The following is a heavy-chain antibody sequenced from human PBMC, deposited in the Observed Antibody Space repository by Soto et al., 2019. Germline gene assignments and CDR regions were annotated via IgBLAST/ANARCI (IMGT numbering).Heavy chain of an antibody. J-gene: IGHJ4*02. CDR3: ARHGPQKYYYGSGSQRNFDY. Sequence: SSETLSLTCTVSGGSISSSSYYWGWIRQPPGKGLEWIGSIYYSGSTYYNPSLKSRVTISVDTSKNQFSLKLSSVTAADTAVYYCARHGPQKYYYGSGSQRNFDYWGQGTLVTVSS. V-gene: IGHV4-39*01. CDR1: GGSISSSSYY. CDR2: IYYSGST. D-gene: IGHD3-10*01.